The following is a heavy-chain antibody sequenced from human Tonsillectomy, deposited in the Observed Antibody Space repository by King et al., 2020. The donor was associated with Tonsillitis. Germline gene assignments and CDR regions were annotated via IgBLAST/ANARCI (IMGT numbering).Heavy chain of an antibody. CDR3: AREDGDADAFDI. CDR2: ISSSGRTI. D-gene: IGHD5-24*01. J-gene: IGHJ3*02. Sequence: VQLVESGGGLVQPGGSLRLSCAASGFTFSSYEMNWVRQAPGKWLEWVSFISSSGRTIYYGDSVKGRFTISRDNAKNSLYLQMNTLRAEDTAIYYCAREDGDADAFDIWGQGTMVTVSS. V-gene: IGHV3-48*03. CDR1: GFTFSSYE.